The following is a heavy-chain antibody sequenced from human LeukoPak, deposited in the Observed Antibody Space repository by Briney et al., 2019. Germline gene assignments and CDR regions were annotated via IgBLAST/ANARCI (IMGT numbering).Heavy chain of an antibody. CDR1: GLIFSRYA. V-gene: IGHV3-48*02. CDR3: TLYYYDSSGYPSFDY. D-gene: IGHD3-22*01. Sequence: GGSLRLSCAASGLIFSRYAMNWVRQAPGKGLEWVSYISAISTTRYYADSVKGRFTVSRDNAENSLYLQMNSLRDEDTAVYYCTLYYYDSSGYPSFDYWGRGTLVTVSS. J-gene: IGHJ4*02. CDR2: ISAISTTR.